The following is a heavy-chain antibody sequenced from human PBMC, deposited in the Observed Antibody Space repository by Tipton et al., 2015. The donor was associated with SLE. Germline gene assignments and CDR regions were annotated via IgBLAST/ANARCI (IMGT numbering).Heavy chain of an antibody. D-gene: IGHD4-11*01. V-gene: IGHV4-59*01. J-gene: IGHJ4*02. CDR3: ARWAGPTVNFDY. CDR2: IYYSGST. CDR1: GGSISSYY. Sequence: TLSLTCTVSGGSISSYYWSWIRQPPGKGLEWIGYIYYSGSTNYNPSLKSRVTISVDTSKNQFSLKLSSVTAADTAVDYWARWAGPTVNFDYWGQGTLVPVSS.